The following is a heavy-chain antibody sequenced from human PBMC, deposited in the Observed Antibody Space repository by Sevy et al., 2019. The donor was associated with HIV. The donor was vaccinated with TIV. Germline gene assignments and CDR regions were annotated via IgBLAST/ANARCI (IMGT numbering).Heavy chain of an antibody. J-gene: IGHJ4*02. CDR1: GGSVSSGSYY. CDR3: VRDRIAAAGGYFDY. Sequence: SETLSLTCSVSGGSVSSGSYYWSWIRQPPGKGLEWIGYISYIGSTNYNPSLKSRVTISVDTSKNQLSLRLGSVTAADTAVYYCVRDRIAAAGGYFDYWGQGTLVTVSS. V-gene: IGHV4-61*01. D-gene: IGHD6-13*01. CDR2: ISYIGST.